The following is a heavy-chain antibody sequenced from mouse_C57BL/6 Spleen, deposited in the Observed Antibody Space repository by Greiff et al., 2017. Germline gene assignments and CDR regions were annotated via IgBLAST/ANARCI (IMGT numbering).Heavy chain of an antibody. Sequence: EESGPGLVKPSQSLSLTCSVTGYSITSGYYWNWIRQFPGNKLEWMGYISYDGSNNYNPSLKNRISITRDTSKNQFFLKLNSVTTEDTATYYCARDRGIYYYGSSHWYFDVWGTGTTVTVSS. J-gene: IGHJ1*03. CDR1: GYSITSGYY. V-gene: IGHV3-6*01. CDR3: ARDRGIYYYGSSHWYFDV. CDR2: ISYDGSN. D-gene: IGHD1-1*01.